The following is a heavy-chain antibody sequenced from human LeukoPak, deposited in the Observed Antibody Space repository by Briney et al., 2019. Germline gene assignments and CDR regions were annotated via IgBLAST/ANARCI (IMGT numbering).Heavy chain of an antibody. J-gene: IGHJ4*02. Sequence: RASVTVSCKASGYTFTGYYIHWVRQAPGQGLEWMGWINPDSGGTNYAQKFQGRVTMTRDTSIRTAYMELSRLRSDDTAVYYCARVLFYSSGNKSNRVDYWGQGTLVTVSS. CDR3: ARVLFYSSGNKSNRVDY. D-gene: IGHD6-19*01. CDR1: GYTFTGYY. CDR2: INPDSGGT. V-gene: IGHV1-2*02.